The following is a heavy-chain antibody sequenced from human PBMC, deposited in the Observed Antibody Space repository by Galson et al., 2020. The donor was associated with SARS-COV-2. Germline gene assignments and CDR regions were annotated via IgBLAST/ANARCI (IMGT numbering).Heavy chain of an antibody. CDR1: GGSFSGYY. J-gene: IGHJ6*02. D-gene: IGHD6-13*01. CDR2: INHSGST. CDR3: ASLKEAAAGTSDYYYFVMDV. V-gene: IGHV4-34*01. Sequence: SETLSLTCAVYGGSFSGYYWSWIRQPPGKGLEWIGEINHSGSTNYNPSLKSRVTISVDTSKNQFSLKLSSVTAADTAVYYCASLKEAAAGTSDYYYFVMDVWGQGTTVTVSS.